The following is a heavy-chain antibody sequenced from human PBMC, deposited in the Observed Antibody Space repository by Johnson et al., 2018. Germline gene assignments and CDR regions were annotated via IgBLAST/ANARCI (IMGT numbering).Heavy chain of an antibody. Sequence: VQLVESGGGLIQPGGSLRLSCAASGFTVSSNYMSWVRQAPGKGLEWVSVIYSGGITYYADSVKGRFTISRDNSKNTLYLQKNSLRADDTAVYYWARWGTTGDGFDIWGQGTMVTVS. CDR3: ARWGTTGDGFDI. CDR1: GFTVSSNY. CDR2: IYSGGIT. D-gene: IGHD4-17*01. V-gene: IGHV3-53*01. J-gene: IGHJ3*02.